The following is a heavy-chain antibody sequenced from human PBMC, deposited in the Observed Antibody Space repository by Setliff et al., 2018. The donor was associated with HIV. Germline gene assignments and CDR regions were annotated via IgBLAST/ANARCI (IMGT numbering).Heavy chain of an antibody. CDR3: AKDAVQGNKRWDWFDH. D-gene: IGHD6-19*01. V-gene: IGHV3-23*01. CDR2: ISGGFGFDT. CDR1: GFTFDNYG. Sequence: LRLSCEASGFTFDNYGMTWVRQAPGKGLEWVSGISGGFGFDTDYADSVKGRFTISRDRSKNTLYLQMNSLRVEDTAVYYCAKDAVQGNKRWDWFDHWGQGVLVTVSS. J-gene: IGHJ5*02.